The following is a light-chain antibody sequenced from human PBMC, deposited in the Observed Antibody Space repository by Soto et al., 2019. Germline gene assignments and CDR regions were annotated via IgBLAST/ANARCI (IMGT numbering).Light chain of an antibody. Sequence: QSVLNQPASVSGSPGQSITISCTGTSSDVGGYNFVSWYQQHPGKAPRLIIYEVSSRPSGVSYRFSGSKSGNTASLTISGLQAEDEADYYCSSYTLRNTLVLFGGGTKVTVL. CDR2: EVS. CDR1: SSDVGGYNF. V-gene: IGLV2-14*01. CDR3: SSYTLRNTLVL. J-gene: IGLJ3*02.